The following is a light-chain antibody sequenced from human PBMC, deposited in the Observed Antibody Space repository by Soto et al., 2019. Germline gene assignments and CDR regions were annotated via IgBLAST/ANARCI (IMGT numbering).Light chain of an antibody. CDR1: QGISNE. J-gene: IGKJ1*01. CDR3: QQYNSYPWT. CDR2: GAS. Sequence: IQMTQSPSCLSSSVGDRVTITCRASQGISNELGWYQQRPGKAPKVLIYGASNLQSGVPSRFSGSGSGTDFTLTISSLHPDDFATYYCQQYNSYPWTFGQGTKVDIK. V-gene: IGKV1-16*01.